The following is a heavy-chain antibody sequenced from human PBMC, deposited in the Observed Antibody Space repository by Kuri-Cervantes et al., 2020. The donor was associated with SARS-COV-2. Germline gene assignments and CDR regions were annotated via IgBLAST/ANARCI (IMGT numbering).Heavy chain of an antibody. V-gene: IGHV4-59*12. Sequence: SETLSLTCTVSGGSISSYYWSWIRQPPGKGLEWIGSIYHSGSTYYNPSLKSRVTMSVDTSKNQFSLKLSSVTAADTAVYYCARGASIAARYYFDYWGQGTLVTVSS. CDR1: GGSISSYY. D-gene: IGHD6-6*01. CDR2: IYHSGST. CDR3: ARGASIAARYYFDY. J-gene: IGHJ4*02.